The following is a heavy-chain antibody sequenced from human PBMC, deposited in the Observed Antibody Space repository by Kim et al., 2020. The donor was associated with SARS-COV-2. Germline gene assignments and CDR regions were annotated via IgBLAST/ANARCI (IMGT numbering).Heavy chain of an antibody. CDR1: GFTFSNYA. D-gene: IGHD3-10*01. J-gene: IGHJ6*01. Sequence: GGSLRLSCAASGFTFSNYAMNWVRQSPGKGLEWVAVIAYDGSNKYYADSVKGRFTISRDNSKNTLYLQLNSLRVEDMAVYYCARRGSAELLYLYYYYGM. CDR2: IAYDGSNK. V-gene: IGHV3-30*04. CDR3: ARRGSAELLYLYYYYGM.